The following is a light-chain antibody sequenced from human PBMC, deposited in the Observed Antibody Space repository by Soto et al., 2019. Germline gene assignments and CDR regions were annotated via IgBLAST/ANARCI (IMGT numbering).Light chain of an antibody. CDR3: HQYASSFGT. V-gene: IGKV3-20*01. J-gene: IGKJ1*01. CDR2: GAS. CDR1: QSVSSSY. Sequence: EIVLTQSPATLSLSPGERATLSCRASQSVSSSYLAWYQQKPGQAPRLLIYGASSRATGIPDRFSGSGSGTNFALTISRLEPEDFALYYCHQYASSFGTFGQGTKVDIK.